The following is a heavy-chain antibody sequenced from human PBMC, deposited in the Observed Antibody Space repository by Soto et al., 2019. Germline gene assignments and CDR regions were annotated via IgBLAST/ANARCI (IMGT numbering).Heavy chain of an antibody. CDR1: GGTFNNYP. J-gene: IGHJ6*02. V-gene: IGHV1-69*13. D-gene: IGHD5-12*01. CDR3: ARGRGYSGDDHYYYFDMDV. Sequence: SVNVSCKASGGTFNNYPITWVRQAPGEGLEWMGGSIPIFGTANYAQKFQGRVTISVDESTSTAYMELSSLRSEDTAVYYCARGRGYSGDDHYYYFDMDVWGQGTTVTVSS. CDR2: SIPIFGTA.